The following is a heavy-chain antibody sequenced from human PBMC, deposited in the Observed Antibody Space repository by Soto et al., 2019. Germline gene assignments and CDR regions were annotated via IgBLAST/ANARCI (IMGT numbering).Heavy chain of an antibody. Sequence: QVQLVEAGGGVVQPGWSLRLSCAASGFSIRDYGMECVRQAPGKGLEWVALISYDGSNTYYADSVKCRFTISRDNSKDTLFLQMTGLRREDTAVYYCAKGAGDRLSLGMDVWGQGTTVTVSS. V-gene: IGHV3-30*18. J-gene: IGHJ6*02. CDR1: GFSIRDYG. D-gene: IGHD1-26*01. CDR3: AKGAGDRLSLGMDV. CDR2: ISYDGSNT.